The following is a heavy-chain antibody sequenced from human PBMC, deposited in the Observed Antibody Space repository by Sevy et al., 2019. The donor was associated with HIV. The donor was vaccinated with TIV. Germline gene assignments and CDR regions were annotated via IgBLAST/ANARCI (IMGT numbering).Heavy chain of an antibody. J-gene: IGHJ5*02. CDR2: IYYTGST. D-gene: IGHD5-12*01. CDR1: GGSISTYY. V-gene: IGHV4-59*01. CDR3: ARAPLVRSGDDSLNWFDP. Sequence: SETLSLTCTVSGGSISTYYWSWIRQPPGKGLEYIGYIYYTGSTNYNPSLMSRVTISVDTSKNQFSLNLRSVTAVDTGVYYCARAPLVRSGDDSLNWFDPWGQGTLVTVSS.